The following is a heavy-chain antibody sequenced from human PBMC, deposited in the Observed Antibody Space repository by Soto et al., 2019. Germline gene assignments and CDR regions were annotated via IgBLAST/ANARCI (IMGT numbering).Heavy chain of an antibody. Sequence: ETLSLTCAVSGYSISSGYYWGWIRRPPGKGLEWIGSIYHSGSTYYNPSLKSRVTISVDTSKNQFSLKLSSVTAADTAVYYCARAHYDFWSGYVYYYYGMDVWGQGTTVTVSS. D-gene: IGHD3-3*01. CDR3: ARAHYDFWSGYVYYYYGMDV. J-gene: IGHJ6*02. CDR2: IYHSGST. CDR1: GYSISSGYY. V-gene: IGHV4-38-2*01.